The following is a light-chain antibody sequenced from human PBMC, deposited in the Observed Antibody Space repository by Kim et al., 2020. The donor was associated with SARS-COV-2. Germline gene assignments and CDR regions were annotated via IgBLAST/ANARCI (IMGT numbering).Light chain of an antibody. CDR2: AAS. CDR3: LQHNTYPWT. CDR1: RGIGNE. J-gene: IGKJ1*01. Sequence: ESVGDRITVTCRESRGIGNELGWYQQMPGKAPKRLFFAASNLEGGVPSRFSGSGFGTEFTLTISSLQPEDYATYYCLQHNTYPWTFGQGTKVDIK. V-gene: IGKV1-17*01.